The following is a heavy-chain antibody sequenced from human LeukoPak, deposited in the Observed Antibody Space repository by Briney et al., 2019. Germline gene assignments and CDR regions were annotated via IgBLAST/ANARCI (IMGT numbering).Heavy chain of an antibody. V-gene: IGHV3-23*01. D-gene: IGHD4-17*01. CDR1: GFTFSSYA. J-gene: IGHJ4*02. CDR3: AKDLYGDYVSYFDY. CDR2: ISGSGGST. Sequence: GGSLRLSCAASGFTFSSYAMSWVRQAPGKGLEWVSAISGSGGSTYYADSVKGRFTISRDSSKNTLYLQMNSLRAEDTAVYYCAKDLYGDYVSYFDYWGQGTLVTVSS.